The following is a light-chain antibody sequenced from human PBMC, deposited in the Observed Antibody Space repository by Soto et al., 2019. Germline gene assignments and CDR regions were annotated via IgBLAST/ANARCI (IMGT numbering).Light chain of an antibody. CDR2: DVS. CDR3: SSFTTSSTLV. CDR1: SSDVGSFDS. V-gene: IGLV2-14*01. Sequence: QSALTQPASVSGSPGQPITISCTGTSSDVGSFDSVAWYQHNPGKAPKLMIYDVSNRPSGVSSRFSGSKSGNTASLSISGLQTEDEANYYCSSFTTSSTLVFGTGTQRTVL. J-gene: IGLJ1*01.